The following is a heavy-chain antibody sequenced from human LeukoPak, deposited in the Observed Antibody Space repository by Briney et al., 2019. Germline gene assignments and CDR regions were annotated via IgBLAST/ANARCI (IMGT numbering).Heavy chain of an antibody. D-gene: IGHD4-17*01. V-gene: IGHV3-7*02. Sequence: PGGSLRLSCVGSGFIFRNYWMSWVRLAPGKGLEWVANINHDGGDKNYVDSVKGRFTISRDDAKSSLYLQMNSLRVEDTAVYYCAITGGPTVTAFDLWGQGILVTVSS. CDR2: INHDGGDK. J-gene: IGHJ4*02. CDR1: GFIFRNYW. CDR3: AITGGPTVTAFDL.